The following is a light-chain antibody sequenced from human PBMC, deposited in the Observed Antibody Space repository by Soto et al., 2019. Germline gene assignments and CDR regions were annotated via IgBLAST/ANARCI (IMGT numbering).Light chain of an antibody. CDR1: SSDVGGYNP. Sequence: QSALTQPASVSGSPGQSISISCTGTSSDVGGYNPLSWYQQHPGKAPKLILYEVGEGPSGVSYRFSGSKSGNTASLTISGLQAADEADYFCSSYTSSMTNVFGSGTKVTVL. CDR3: SSYTSSMTNV. V-gene: IGLV2-14*02. J-gene: IGLJ1*01. CDR2: EVG.